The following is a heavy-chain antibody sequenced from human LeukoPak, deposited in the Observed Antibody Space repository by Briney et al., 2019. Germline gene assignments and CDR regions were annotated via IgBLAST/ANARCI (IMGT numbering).Heavy chain of an antibody. D-gene: IGHD1-1*01. Sequence: ASVKVSCKTSGYTFSTYGITWMRQAPGQGFQWMGWISAHSGNTKYAENFQGRISLTTDTSATTAYMELRSLTSDDTAVYYCARDLSSGGWTLEFDYWGQGSLVTVAS. J-gene: IGHJ4*02. V-gene: IGHV1-18*01. CDR2: ISAHSGNT. CDR1: GYTFSTYG. CDR3: ARDLSSGGWTLEFDY.